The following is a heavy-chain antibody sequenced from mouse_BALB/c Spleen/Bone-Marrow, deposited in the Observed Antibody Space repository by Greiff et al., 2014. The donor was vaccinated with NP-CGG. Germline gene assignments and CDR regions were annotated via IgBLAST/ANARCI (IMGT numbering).Heavy chain of an antibody. CDR3: ARALGDDYYHAMDY. D-gene: IGHD2-4*01. Sequence: QVHVKQSGAELVKPGAPVKLSCKASGYTFTTYWMNWVKQRPGRGLEWIGRIDPSDSETHYNQKFKDKATLTVDKSSSTAYIQLSSLTSEDSAVYYCARALGDDYYHAMDYWGQGTSVTVSS. CDR1: GYTFTTYW. CDR2: IDPSDSET. J-gene: IGHJ4*01. V-gene: IGHV1-69*02.